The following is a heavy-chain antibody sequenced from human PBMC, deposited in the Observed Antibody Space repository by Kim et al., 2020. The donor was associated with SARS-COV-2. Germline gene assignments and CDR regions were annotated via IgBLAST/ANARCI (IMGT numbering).Heavy chain of an antibody. CDR2: TSHSGST. Sequence: SETLSLTYTVSGGSISSEDYYWSWIRQPPGKGLEWIGYTSHSGSTYYNPSLKSRITISTDTSKNHFSLTLTSVTTADTAVYYCATAAGDAFDIWGQGTMV. V-gene: IGHV4-30-4*01. CDR1: GGSISSEDYY. CDR3: ATAAGDAFDI. D-gene: IGHD6-13*01. J-gene: IGHJ3*02.